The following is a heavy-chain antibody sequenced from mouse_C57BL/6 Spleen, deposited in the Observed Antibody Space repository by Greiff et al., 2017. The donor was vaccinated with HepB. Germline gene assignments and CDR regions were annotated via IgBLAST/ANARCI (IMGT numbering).Heavy chain of an antibody. CDR1: GFSFNTYA. CDR3: VRERETGHFDY. CDR2: IRSKSNNYAT. V-gene: IGHV10-1*01. D-gene: IGHD4-1*01. J-gene: IGHJ2*01. Sequence: DVKLVESGGGLVQPKGSLKLSCAASGFSFNTYAMNWVRQAPGKGLEWVARIRSKSNNYATYYADSVKDRFTISRDDSESMLYLQMNNLKTEDTAMYYCVRERETGHFDYWGQGTTLTVSS.